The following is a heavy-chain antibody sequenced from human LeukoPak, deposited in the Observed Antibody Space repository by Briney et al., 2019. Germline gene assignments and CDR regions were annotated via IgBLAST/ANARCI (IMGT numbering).Heavy chain of an antibody. J-gene: IGHJ4*02. CDR3: ARDSGSGHFDY. CDR1: GGSISYNS. V-gene: IGHV4-4*07. D-gene: IGHD1-14*01. CDR2: LSSGGST. Sequence: KPSETLSLTCSVSGGSISYNSWSWIRQPAGKGLEWIGRLSSGGSTNYSPSLKSRLTISVDRSKNHFSLKLTSVTAADTAVYYCARDSGSGHFDYWGQGTLVTVSS.